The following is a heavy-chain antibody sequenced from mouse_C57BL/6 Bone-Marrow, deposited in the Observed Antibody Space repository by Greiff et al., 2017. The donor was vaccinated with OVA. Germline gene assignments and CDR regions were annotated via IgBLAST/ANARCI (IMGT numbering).Heavy chain of an antibody. D-gene: IGHD1-1*01. Sequence: EVKLMESGGDLVKPGGSLKLSCAASGFTFSSYGMSWVRQTPETRLEWVATISSGGSYTYSPDSVKGRFTISRDNAKNTLYLQMSRLKSEDTAMYYCARHGDYGSFFDYWGQGTTLTVSS. J-gene: IGHJ2*01. CDR1: GFTFSSYG. V-gene: IGHV5-6*01. CDR2: ISSGGSYT. CDR3: ARHGDYGSFFDY.